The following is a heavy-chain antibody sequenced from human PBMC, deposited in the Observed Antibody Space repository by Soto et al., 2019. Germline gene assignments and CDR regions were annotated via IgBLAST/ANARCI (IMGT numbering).Heavy chain of an antibody. V-gene: IGHV3-30*18. D-gene: IGHD6-19*01. CDR1: GFTFSSYG. Sequence: GGSLRLSCAASGFTFSSYGMHWVRQAPGKGLEWVAVISYDGSNKYYADSVKGRFTISRDNSKNTLYLQMNSLRAEDTAVYYCAKEAQQWLVQGGWFDPWGQGTLVTVSS. CDR3: AKEAQQWLVQGGWFDP. CDR2: ISYDGSNK. J-gene: IGHJ5*02.